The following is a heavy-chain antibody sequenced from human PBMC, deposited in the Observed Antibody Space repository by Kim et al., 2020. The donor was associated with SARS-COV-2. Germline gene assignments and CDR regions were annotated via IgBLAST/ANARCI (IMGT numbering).Heavy chain of an antibody. J-gene: IGHJ5*02. D-gene: IGHD2-15*01. CDR1: GFTFSSYW. Sequence: GGSLRLSCAASGFTFSSYWMHWVRQAPGKGLVWVSRINSDGSSTSYADSVKGRFTISRDNAKNTLYLQMNSLRAEDTAVYYCARDRKVGADQPKGWFDPWGQGTLVTVSS. CDR2: INSDGSST. CDR3: ARDRKVGADQPKGWFDP. V-gene: IGHV3-74*01.